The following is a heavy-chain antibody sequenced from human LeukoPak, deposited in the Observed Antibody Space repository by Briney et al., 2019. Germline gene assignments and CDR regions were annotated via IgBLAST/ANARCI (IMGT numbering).Heavy chain of an antibody. V-gene: IGHV4-59*01. CDR1: IDSITSYY. CDR3: AREEGIAAAGALEY. Sequence: SETLSLTCSVPIDSITSYYWSWIRQPPGKGLEWIGFIYHSGSTNYNPSLATRVTMSVDTSKTQITLRLSSVTAADTAVYYCAREEGIAAAGALEYWGQGILVTVSS. J-gene: IGHJ4*02. CDR2: IYHSGST. D-gene: IGHD6-13*01.